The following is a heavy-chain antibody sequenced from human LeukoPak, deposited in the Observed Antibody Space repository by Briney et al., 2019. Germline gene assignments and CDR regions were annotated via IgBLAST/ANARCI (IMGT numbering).Heavy chain of an antibody. J-gene: IGHJ3*02. V-gene: IGHV4-39*01. Sequence: SETLSLTCTVSGGSISSSSYYWGGIRQPPGKGLEWIGSIYYSGSTYYNPSLKSRVTIPVDTSKNQFSLKLSSVTAADTAVYYCARHSRSGYSGYENAFDIWGQGTMVTVSS. CDR2: IYYSGST. D-gene: IGHD5-12*01. CDR1: GGSISSSSYY. CDR3: ARHSRSGYSGYENAFDI.